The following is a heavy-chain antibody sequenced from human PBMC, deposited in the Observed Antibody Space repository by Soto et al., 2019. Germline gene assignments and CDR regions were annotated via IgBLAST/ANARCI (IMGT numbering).Heavy chain of an antibody. CDR2: ISGSGGST. V-gene: IGHV3-23*01. J-gene: IGHJ4*02. CDR3: AKDLSAGYSGYDNYDY. CDR1: GFTFSSYA. D-gene: IGHD5-12*01. Sequence: VQLLESGRGLVQPGGSLRLSCAASGFTFSSYAMSWVRQAPGKGLEWVSAISGSGGSTYYADSVKGRFTISRDNSKNTLYLQMNSLRAEDTAVYYCAKDLSAGYSGYDNYDYWGQGTLVTVSS.